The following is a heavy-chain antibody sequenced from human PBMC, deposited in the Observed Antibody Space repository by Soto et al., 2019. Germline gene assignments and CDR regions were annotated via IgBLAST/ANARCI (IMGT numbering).Heavy chain of an antibody. CDR1: GYTLTELS. V-gene: IGHV1-24*01. CDR3: ATSGYPYSTYDAFDI. J-gene: IGHJ3*02. Sequence: ASVKVSCKVSGYTLTELSMHWVRPAPGKGLEWMGGFDPKDGETIYAQKFQGRVTMTEDTSTDTAYMELSSLRSEDTAVYYRATSGYPYSTYDAFDIWGQGTMVTVSS. CDR2: FDPKDGET. D-gene: IGHD6-13*01.